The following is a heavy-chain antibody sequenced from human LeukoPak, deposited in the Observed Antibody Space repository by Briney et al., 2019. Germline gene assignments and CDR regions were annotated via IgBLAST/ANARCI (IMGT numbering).Heavy chain of an antibody. CDR1: GYTFTNYA. CDR2: INAANGNT. V-gene: IGHV1-3*01. J-gene: IGHJ4*02. D-gene: IGHD3-10*01. Sequence: GASVKVSCKASGYTFTNYAMHWVRQAPGQRLEWIGWINAANGNTKYSQKFQGRVTITRDTSASTAYTELSSLRSEDTAVYYCARVGDYYGSGSYYYRFDYWGQGTLVTVSS. CDR3: ARVGDYYGSGSYYYRFDY.